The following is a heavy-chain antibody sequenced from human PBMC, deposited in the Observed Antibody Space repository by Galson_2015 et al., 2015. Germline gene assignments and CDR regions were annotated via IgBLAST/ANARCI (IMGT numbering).Heavy chain of an antibody. J-gene: IGHJ5*02. Sequence: SLRLSCAASGFTFSNAWMSWVRQAPGKGLEWVGRIKSKTDGGTTDYAAPVKGRFTISRDDSKNTLYLQMNSLKTEDTAVYYCTTDRIGVWWELLRWFDPWGQGTLVTVSS. V-gene: IGHV3-15*01. CDR3: TTDRIGVWWELLRWFDP. CDR2: IKSKTDGGTT. D-gene: IGHD1-26*01. CDR1: GFTFSNAW.